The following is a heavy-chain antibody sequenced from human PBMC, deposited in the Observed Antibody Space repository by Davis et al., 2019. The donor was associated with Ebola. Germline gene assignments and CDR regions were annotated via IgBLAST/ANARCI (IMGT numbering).Heavy chain of an antibody. D-gene: IGHD5-18*01. CDR1: GGSISSYY. V-gene: IGHV4-59*12. Sequence: GSLRLSCTVSGGSISSYYWSWIRQPPGKGLEWIGYIYYSGSTNYNPSLKSRLTISVDTSKNQFSLKLSSVTAADTAVYYCARGSTTPMATGLWGQGTLITVSS. J-gene: IGHJ4*02. CDR2: IYYSGST. CDR3: ARGSTTPMATGL.